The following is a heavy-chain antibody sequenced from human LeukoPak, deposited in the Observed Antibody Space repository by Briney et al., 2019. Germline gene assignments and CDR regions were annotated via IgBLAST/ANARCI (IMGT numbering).Heavy chain of an antibody. CDR3: ARHTNPELSYYYDSSREDAFDI. J-gene: IGHJ3*02. CDR1: GYSFTSYW. CDR2: IYPGDSDT. D-gene: IGHD3-22*01. Sequence: GESLKISCKGSGYSFTSYWIGWVRQMPGKGLEWMGIIYPGDSDTRYSPSFQGQVTISADKSISTAYLQWSSLKASDTAMYYCARHTNPELSYYYDSSREDAFDIWGQGTMVTVSS. V-gene: IGHV5-51*01.